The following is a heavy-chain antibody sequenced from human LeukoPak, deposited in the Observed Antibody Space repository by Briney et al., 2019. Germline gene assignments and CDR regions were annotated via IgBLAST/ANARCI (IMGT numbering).Heavy chain of an antibody. CDR3: ARHHATSNCFDP. CDR2: IYHSGIT. CDR1: GDAITSGTYY. V-gene: IGHV4-39*01. Sequence: SETLSLTCTVSGDAITSGTYYWDWIRQAPGKGLEWIGNIYHSGITYYTPSFESRVTMTVDTSRNQFSLKLNSLTAADAAVYYCARHHATSNCFDPWGQGILVTASS. J-gene: IGHJ5*02.